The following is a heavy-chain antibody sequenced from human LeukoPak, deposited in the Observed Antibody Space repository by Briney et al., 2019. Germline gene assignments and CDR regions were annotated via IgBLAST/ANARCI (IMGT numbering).Heavy chain of an antibody. Sequence: GGSLRLSCAASGFTFSSYWMSWVRQAPGKGLEWVAVISYDGSNKYYADSVKGRFTISRDNSKNTLYLQMNSLRAEDTAVYYCAKDTPAFTSIVPLKYFQHWGQGTLVTVSS. CDR1: GFTFSSYW. D-gene: IGHD2/OR15-2a*01. V-gene: IGHV3-30*18. CDR3: AKDTPAFTSIVPLKYFQH. J-gene: IGHJ1*01. CDR2: ISYDGSNK.